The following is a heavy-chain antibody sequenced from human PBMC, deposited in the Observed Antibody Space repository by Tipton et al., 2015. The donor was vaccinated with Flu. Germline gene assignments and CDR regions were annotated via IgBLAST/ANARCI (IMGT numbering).Heavy chain of an antibody. J-gene: IGHJ5*02. CDR3: ARLGYDFWSGYSNWFDP. CDR2: TNPNSGNT. Sequence: QLVQSGAEVKKPGASVKVSCKASGYTFTSYDINWVRQATGQGLEWMGWTNPNSGNTGYAQKFQGRVTMTRSTSISTAYMELSSLRSEDTAVYYCARLGYDFWSGYSNWFDPWGQGTLVTVSS. D-gene: IGHD3-3*01. CDR1: GYTFTSYD. V-gene: IGHV1-8*01.